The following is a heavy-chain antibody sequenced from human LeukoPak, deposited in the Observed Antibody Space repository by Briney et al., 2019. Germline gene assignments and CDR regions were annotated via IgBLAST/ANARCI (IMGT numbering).Heavy chain of an antibody. J-gene: IGHJ4*02. CDR3: AKLESRVVITPYFDY. V-gene: IGHV3-23*01. Sequence: GGSLRLSCAVSGFTLSEHAMSWVRQAPGEGLEWVSGIIDVGDTYYADSVKGRFTISRDSSKNTLYLQMNSLRAEDTAVYYCAKLESRVVITPYFDYWGQGTLVTVSS. CDR2: IIDVGDT. CDR1: GFTLSEHA. D-gene: IGHD3-22*01.